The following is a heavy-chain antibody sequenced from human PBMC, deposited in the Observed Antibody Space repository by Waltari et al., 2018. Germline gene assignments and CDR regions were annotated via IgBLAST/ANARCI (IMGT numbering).Heavy chain of an antibody. Sequence: QVQLVQSGAEVKKPGSSVKVSCKASGGTFSSYAISWVRQAPGQGLEWMGRIIPILGIANYAQKFQGRVTITRDASATTAYMELSGLTSADTAVYYCAKSHFDVWTAYFDYWGQGTQVFVS. J-gene: IGHJ4*02. CDR2: IIPILGIA. CDR3: AKSHFDVWTAYFDY. V-gene: IGHV1-69*04. CDR1: GGTFSSYA. D-gene: IGHD3-9*01.